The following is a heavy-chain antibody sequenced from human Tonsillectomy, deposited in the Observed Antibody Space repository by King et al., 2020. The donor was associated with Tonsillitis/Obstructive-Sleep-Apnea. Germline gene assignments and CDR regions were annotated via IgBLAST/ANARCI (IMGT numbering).Heavy chain of an antibody. D-gene: IGHD4-11*01. J-gene: IGHJ6*03. Sequence: VQLQQWGAGLLKPSETLSLTCAVSGGSFSGYYWSWIRQPPGKGLEWIGEINHSGSTNYNPSLKSRVTISVDTSKNQFSLKVSSVTAADTAVYYCARRDYSTLYYYYYMDVWGEGTTVTVSS. CDR1: GGSFSGYY. CDR2: INHSGST. V-gene: IGHV4-34*01. CDR3: ARRDYSTLYYYYYMDV.